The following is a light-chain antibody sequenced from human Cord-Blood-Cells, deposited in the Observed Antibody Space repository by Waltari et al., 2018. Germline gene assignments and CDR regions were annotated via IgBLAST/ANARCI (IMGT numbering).Light chain of an antibody. J-gene: IGLJ3*02. CDR2: EGS. CDR1: SSDVGSYNL. V-gene: IGLV2-23*01. CDR3: CSYAGSSTWV. Sequence: QSALTQPASVSGSPGQSITISCTGTSSDVGSYNLVSWYQQHPGKAPKLMIYEGSKRPSGVSNRFYGSKSGNTVSLTICGLQAEDEADYYCCSYAGSSTWVFGGGTKLTVL.